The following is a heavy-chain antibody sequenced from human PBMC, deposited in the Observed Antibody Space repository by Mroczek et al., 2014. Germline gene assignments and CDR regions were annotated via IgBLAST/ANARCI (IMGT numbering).Heavy chain of an antibody. D-gene: IGHD6-13*01. V-gene: IGHV4-61*02. J-gene: IGHJ5*02. CDR3: ARGGLYRRYSSSWYWFDP. CDR2: IYTSGST. Sequence: QVQLQQWGPGLVKPSQTLSLTCTVSGGSISSGSYYWSWIRQPAGKGLEWIGRIYTSGSTNYNPSLKSRVTISVDTSKNQFSLKLSSVTAADTAVYYCARGGLYRRYSSSWYWFDPWGQGTLVTVSS. CDR1: GGSISSGSYY.